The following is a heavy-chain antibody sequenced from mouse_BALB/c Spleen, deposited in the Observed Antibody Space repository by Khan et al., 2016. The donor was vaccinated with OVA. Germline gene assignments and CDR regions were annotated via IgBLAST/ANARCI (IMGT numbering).Heavy chain of an antibody. Sequence: QIQLVQSGPELKKPGETVKISCKASGYTFTDYSMHWVKQAPGKGLKWMGWINTEAGEPTYADDFKGRFAFSLETSARPAYLQINNLKNEDTATYFCASGLKYGNFDYWGQGTTLTVSS. CDR1: GYTFTDYS. D-gene: IGHD2-10*02. J-gene: IGHJ2*01. CDR2: INTEAGEP. CDR3: ASGLKYGNFDY. V-gene: IGHV9-2-1*01.